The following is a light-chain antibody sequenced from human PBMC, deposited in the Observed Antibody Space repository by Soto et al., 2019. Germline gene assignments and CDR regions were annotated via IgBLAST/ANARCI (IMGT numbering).Light chain of an antibody. CDR1: SSDVGGYKY. CDR3: NSYTSSSSYV. J-gene: IGLJ1*01. V-gene: IGLV2-14*01. CDR2: TVN. Sequence: QSALTQPASVSGSPGQSITISCTGTSSDVGGYKYVSWYQQHPGKAPKLLIYTVNNRPSVVSNRFSGSKSGNTASLTISGLQAEDEADYYYNSYTSSSSYVFGTGTKLTVL.